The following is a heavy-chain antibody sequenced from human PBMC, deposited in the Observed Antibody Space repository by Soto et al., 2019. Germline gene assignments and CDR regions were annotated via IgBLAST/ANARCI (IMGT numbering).Heavy chain of an antibody. CDR1: GGSISSGGYY. CDR2: IYYSGST. Sequence: SETLSLTCTVSGGSISSGGYYWSWIRQHPGKGLEWIGYIYYSGSTYYNASLKSRVTISVDTSKNQFSLKLSSVTAADTAVYYCATSLGYCSGGSCYQNWFDPWGQGTLVTVSS. CDR3: ATSLGYCSGGSCYQNWFDP. D-gene: IGHD2-15*01. J-gene: IGHJ5*02. V-gene: IGHV4-31*03.